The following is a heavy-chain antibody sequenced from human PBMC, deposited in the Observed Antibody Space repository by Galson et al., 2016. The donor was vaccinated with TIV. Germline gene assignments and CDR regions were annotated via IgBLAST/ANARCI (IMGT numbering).Heavy chain of an antibody. J-gene: IGHJ2*01. CDR2: IDPSDSET. D-gene: IGHD3-22*01. Sequence: QSGAEVKKPGESLRISCKGSGYSFNRYWITWMRQMPGKGLEWMGMIDPSDSETNYSPSFQGHVSISTDKSISTVYLQWNSLKASDTAMYYCARSSWYYDASGYFRSWYFDLWGRGTLVTVS. V-gene: IGHV5-10-1*01. CDR1: GYSFNRYW. CDR3: ARSSWYYDASGYFRSWYFDL.